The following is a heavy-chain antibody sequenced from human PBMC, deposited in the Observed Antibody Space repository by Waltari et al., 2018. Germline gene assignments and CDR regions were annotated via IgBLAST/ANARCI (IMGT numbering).Heavy chain of an antibody. Sequence: EVQLVESGGGLVQPGGSLRLSCAASGFTFSSYSMNWVRQAPGKGLEWVSYISSSSSTIYYADSVKGRFTISRDNAKNSLYLQMNSLRAEDTAVYYCAVVDMATIIIWGQGTLVTVSS. D-gene: IGHD5-12*01. J-gene: IGHJ4*02. CDR3: AVVDMATIII. CDR1: GFTFSSYS. CDR2: ISSSSSTI. V-gene: IGHV3-48*01.